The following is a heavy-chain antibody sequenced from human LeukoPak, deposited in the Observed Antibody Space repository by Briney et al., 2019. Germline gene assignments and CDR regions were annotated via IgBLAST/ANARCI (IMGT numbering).Heavy chain of an antibody. CDR2: VSGTSEYI. D-gene: IGHD1-26*01. J-gene: IGHJ4*02. V-gene: IGHV3-21*01. CDR3: AREALGFDY. Sequence: GGSLRLSCAASGFSFSTYSMIWVRQAPGKGLEWVSSVSGTSEYIYYADSVRGRFTISRDNSKNTLYLQMNSLRAEDTAVYYCAREALGFDYWGQGTLVTVSS. CDR1: GFSFSTYS.